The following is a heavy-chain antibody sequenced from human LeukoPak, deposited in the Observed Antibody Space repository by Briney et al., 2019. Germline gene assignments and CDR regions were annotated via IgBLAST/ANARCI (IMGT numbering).Heavy chain of an antibody. D-gene: IGHD3-10*01. CDR2: FDPEDGET. CDR3: ATASFRRGSGSSVLENWFDP. J-gene: IGHJ5*02. Sequence: ASVKVSCKVSGYTLTELSMHWVRQAPGKGLEWMGGFDPEDGETIYAQKFQGRVTMTEDTSTDTAYMELSSLRSEDTAVYYCATASFRRGSGSSVLENWFDPWGQGTLVTVSS. CDR1: GYTLTELS. V-gene: IGHV1-24*01.